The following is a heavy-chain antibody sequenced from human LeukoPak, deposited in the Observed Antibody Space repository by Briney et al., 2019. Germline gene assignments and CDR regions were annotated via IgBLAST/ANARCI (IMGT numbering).Heavy chain of an antibody. Sequence: ASVKVSCKASGYTFTSYYMHWVRQAPGQGLEWMGIINPSGGSTSYAQKFQGRVTMTRDMSTSTVYMELSSLRPEDTAVYYCARADYDFWSGYPWGGYYYYYYMDVWGKGTTVTVSS. V-gene: IGHV1-46*01. CDR3: ARADYDFWSGYPWGGYYYYYYMDV. J-gene: IGHJ6*03. CDR2: INPSGGST. D-gene: IGHD3-3*01. CDR1: GYTFTSYY.